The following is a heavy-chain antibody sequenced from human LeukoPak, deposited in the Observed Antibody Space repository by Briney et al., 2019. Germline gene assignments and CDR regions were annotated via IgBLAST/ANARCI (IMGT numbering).Heavy chain of an antibody. Sequence: SETLSLTCTVSGYSISSGYYWGWIRQPPGKGLEWIGSIYHSGSTYYNPSLKSRVTISVDTSKNQFSLKLSSVTAADTAVYYCARAPYCSSTSCQFDPWGQGTLVTVSS. V-gene: IGHV4-38-2*02. CDR3: ARAPYCSSTSCQFDP. CDR2: IYHSGST. D-gene: IGHD2-2*01. CDR1: GYSISSGYY. J-gene: IGHJ5*02.